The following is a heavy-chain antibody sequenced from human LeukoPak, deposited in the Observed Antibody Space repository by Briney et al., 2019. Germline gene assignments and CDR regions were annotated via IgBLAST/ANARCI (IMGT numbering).Heavy chain of an antibody. CDR3: TTGSATGTGSGY. V-gene: IGHV3-49*04. CDR1: RFTFGDYV. Sequence: PGRSLRLSCTASRFTFGDYVMSWVRQAPGKGLEWVGFIRSKPYGGTTEYAASVKGRFIISRDDSKTIAYLQMNSLKSEDTAVYYCTTGSATGTGSGYWGQGTLVTVSS. CDR2: IRSKPYGGTT. J-gene: IGHJ4*02. D-gene: IGHD6-13*01.